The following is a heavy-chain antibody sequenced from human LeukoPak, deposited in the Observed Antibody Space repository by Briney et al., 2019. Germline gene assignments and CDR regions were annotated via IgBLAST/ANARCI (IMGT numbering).Heavy chain of an antibody. V-gene: IGHV1-2*02. CDR3: ARVPRWLQEAYYFDY. J-gene: IGHJ4*02. CDR1: GYTFTGYY. D-gene: IGHD5-24*01. Sequence: ASVKVSCKASGYTFTGYYIHWVRQAPGQGLEWMGWINPNSGGTNYAQKFQGRVTMTRDTSISTVYMELSRLRSDDTAVYYCARVPRWLQEAYYFDYWGQGTLVTVSS. CDR2: INPNSGGT.